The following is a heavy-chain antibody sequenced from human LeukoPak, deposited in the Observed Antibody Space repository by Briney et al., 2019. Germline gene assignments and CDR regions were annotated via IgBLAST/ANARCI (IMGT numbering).Heavy chain of an antibody. CDR1: GVSISSYY. V-gene: IGHV4-59*12. CDR3: AVEYDFWRNYAFDI. CDR2: IYYSGST. Sequence: PSETLSLTCTVSGVSISSYYWSWIRQPPGKGLEWIGYIYYSGSTNYNPSLKSRVTISVDTSKNQFSLKLSSVTAADTAVYYCAVEYDFWRNYAFDIWGQGTMVTVSS. J-gene: IGHJ3*02. D-gene: IGHD3-3*01.